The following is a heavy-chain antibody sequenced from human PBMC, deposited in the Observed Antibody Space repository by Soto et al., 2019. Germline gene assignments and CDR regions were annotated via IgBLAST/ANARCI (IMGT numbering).Heavy chain of an antibody. J-gene: IGHJ4*02. Sequence: SETLSLTCAVSGGSISSGGYAWAWIRQPPGKGLEWVGYIYQSGSTYYNPSLKSRVTIAADRSKHQFSLNLASVTAADTAVYYCARSYSGGDAYFDYWGQGTVVTVSS. CDR2: IYQSGST. CDR1: GGSISSGGYA. D-gene: IGHD2-21*02. CDR3: ARSYSGGDAYFDY. V-gene: IGHV4-30-2*01.